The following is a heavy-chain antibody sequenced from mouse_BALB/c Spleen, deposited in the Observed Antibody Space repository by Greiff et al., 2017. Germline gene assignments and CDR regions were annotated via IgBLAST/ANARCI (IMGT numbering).Heavy chain of an antibody. CDR3: ARGQAWFAY. CDR2: IYPGDGDT. Sequence: QVQLKQSGAELARPGASVKLSCKASGYTFTSYWMQWVKQRPGQGLEWIGAIYPGDGDTRYTQKFKGKATLTADKSSSTAYMQLSSLASEDSAVYYCARGQAWFAYWGQGTLVTVSA. V-gene: IGHV1-87*01. CDR1: GYTFTSYW. D-gene: IGHD3-3*01. J-gene: IGHJ3*01.